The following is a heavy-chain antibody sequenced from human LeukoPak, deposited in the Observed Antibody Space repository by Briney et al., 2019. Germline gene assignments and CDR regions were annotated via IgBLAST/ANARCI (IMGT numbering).Heavy chain of an antibody. CDR1: GVSISNYY. J-gene: IGHJ6*03. CDR3: ARVEEGYGSGRRENYYYYYMDV. Sequence: PSETLSLTCTVSGVSISNYYLSWVRQPPGKGLEWIGYIHYSGSTNYNSSLKSRVTISVDTSKNQFSLKLSSVTAADTAVYYCARVEEGYGSGRRENYYYYYMDVWGKGTTVTISS. CDR2: IHYSGST. D-gene: IGHD3-10*01. V-gene: IGHV4-59*01.